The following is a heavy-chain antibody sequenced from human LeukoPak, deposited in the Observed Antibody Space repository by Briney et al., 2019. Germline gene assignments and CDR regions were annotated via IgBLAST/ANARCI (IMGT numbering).Heavy chain of an antibody. CDR3: ARGLFGVVVDAFDI. Sequence: GASLRLSCAASGFTFSSYAMSWVRQAPGKGLEWVSAISGSGGSTYYADSVKGRFTISRDNTKNTLYLQMNSLRAEDTAVYYCARGLFGVVVDAFDIWGQGTMVTVSS. J-gene: IGHJ3*02. V-gene: IGHV3-23*01. CDR1: GFTFSSYA. CDR2: ISGSGGST. D-gene: IGHD3-3*01.